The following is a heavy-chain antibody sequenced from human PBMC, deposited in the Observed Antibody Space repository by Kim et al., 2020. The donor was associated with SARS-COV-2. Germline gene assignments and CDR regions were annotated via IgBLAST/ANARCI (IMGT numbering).Heavy chain of an antibody. J-gene: IGHJ6*02. D-gene: IGHD2-2*01. CDR3: ARDHSCSSTSCYLRSRYYYGMDV. V-gene: IGHV1-18*01. Sequence: ASVKVSCKASGYTFTSYGISWVRQAPGQGLEWMGWISAYNGNTNYAQKLQGRVTMTTDTSTSTAYMELRSLRSDDTAVYYCARDHSCSSTSCYLRSRYYYGMDVWGQGTTVTVSS. CDR1: GYTFTSYG. CDR2: ISAYNGNT.